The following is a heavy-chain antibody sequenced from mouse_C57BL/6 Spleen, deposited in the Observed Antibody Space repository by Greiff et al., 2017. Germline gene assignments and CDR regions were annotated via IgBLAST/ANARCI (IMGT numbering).Heavy chain of an antibody. CDR3: ARYDGPMDY. Sequence: VQLQQPGAELVKPGASVKLSCKASGYTFTSYWMQWVKQRPGQGLEWIGEIDPSDSYTNYNQKFKGKATLTVDTSSSTAYMQLSSLTSEDSAVYYCARYDGPMDYWGQGTSVTVSS. V-gene: IGHV1-50*01. D-gene: IGHD2-3*01. CDR1: GYTFTSYW. J-gene: IGHJ4*01. CDR2: IDPSDSYT.